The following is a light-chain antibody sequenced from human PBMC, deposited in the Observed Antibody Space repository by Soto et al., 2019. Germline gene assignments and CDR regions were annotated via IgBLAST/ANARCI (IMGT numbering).Light chain of an antibody. CDR3: QQRSNWIT. CDR2: DAS. V-gene: IGKV3-11*01. CDR1: QSVSSY. J-gene: IGKJ5*01. Sequence: IVLTHSQATLSLSPCERATLSFRASQSVSSYLAWYQQKPGQAPRLLIYDASNRATGIPARFSGSGSGTDFTLTISSLEPEDFAVYHCQQRSNWITFGQGTRLEIK.